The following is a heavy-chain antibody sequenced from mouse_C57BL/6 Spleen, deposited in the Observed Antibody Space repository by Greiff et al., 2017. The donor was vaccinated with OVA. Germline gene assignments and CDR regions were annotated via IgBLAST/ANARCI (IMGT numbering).Heavy chain of an antibody. CDR3: AKLSAAGMDY. J-gene: IGHJ4*01. CDR2: INPGSGGT. Sequence: VQLQQSGAELVRPGTSVKVSCKASGCAFTNYLIEWVKQRPGQGLEWIGVINPGSGGTNYNEKFKGKATLTADKSSSTAYMQLSSLTSEDSVVYFCAKLSAAGMDYWGQGTSVTVSS. D-gene: IGHD4-1*01. CDR1: GCAFTNYL. V-gene: IGHV1-54*01.